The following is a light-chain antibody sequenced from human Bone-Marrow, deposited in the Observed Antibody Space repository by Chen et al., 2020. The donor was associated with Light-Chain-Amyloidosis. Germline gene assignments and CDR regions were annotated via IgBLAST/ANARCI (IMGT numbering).Light chain of an antibody. CDR3: ESADSSGTYEVK. J-gene: IGLJ2*01. Sequence: SYELTQPPSVSVSPGQTARITCSGDDLPTKYAYWYQQKPGQAPVLVLHRDTERPAGISERFSGPSSGTTASLTISGVQAEDEDDYHCESADSSGTYEVKFGGGTQQTVL. V-gene: IGLV3-25*03. CDR1: DLPTKY. CDR2: RDT.